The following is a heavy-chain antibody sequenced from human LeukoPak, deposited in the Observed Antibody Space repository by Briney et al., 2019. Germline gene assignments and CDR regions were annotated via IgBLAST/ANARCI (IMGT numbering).Heavy chain of an antibody. J-gene: IGHJ6*02. Sequence: VASVKVSCKASGYTFTSYYMHWVRQAPGQGLEWMGIINPSGGSTSYAQKFQGRVTMTRDTSTSTVYMELSSLRSEDTAVYYCAREDYGDYRGHYYNYYGMDVWGQGTTVTVSS. D-gene: IGHD4-17*01. CDR3: AREDYGDYRGHYYNYYGMDV. CDR1: GYTFTSYY. CDR2: INPSGGST. V-gene: IGHV1-46*01.